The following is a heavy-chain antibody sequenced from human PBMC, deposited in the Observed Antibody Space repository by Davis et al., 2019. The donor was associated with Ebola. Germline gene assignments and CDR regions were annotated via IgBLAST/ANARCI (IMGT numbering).Heavy chain of an antibody. D-gene: IGHD6-13*01. CDR3: ARPYSSSWYYFDY. J-gene: IGHJ4*02. Sequence: GESLKISCAASGFTFDDFAVHWVRQAPGKGLEWVANIKQDGSEKYYVDSVKGRFTISRDNAKNSLYLQMNSLRAEDTAVYYCARPYSSSWYYFDYWGQGTLVTVSS. CDR2: IKQDGSEK. V-gene: IGHV3-7*03. CDR1: GFTFDDFA.